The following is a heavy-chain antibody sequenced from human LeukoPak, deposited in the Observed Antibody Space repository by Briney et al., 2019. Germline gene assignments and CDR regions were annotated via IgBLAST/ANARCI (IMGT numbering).Heavy chain of an antibody. D-gene: IGHD3-16*02. J-gene: IGHJ4*02. CDR2: ISYDGSNK. V-gene: IGHV3-30-3*01. CDR1: GFTFSSYA. Sequence: GGSLRLSCAASGFTFSSYAMHWVRQAPGKGLEWVAVISYDGSNKYYADSVKGRFTISRDNSKNTLYLQMNSLRAEDTAVYYCARDYDYVWGSYLDYWGQGTLVTVSS. CDR3: ARDYDYVWGSYLDY.